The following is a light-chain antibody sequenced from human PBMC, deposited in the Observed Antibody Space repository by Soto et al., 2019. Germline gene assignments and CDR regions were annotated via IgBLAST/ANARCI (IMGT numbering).Light chain of an antibody. Sequence: QSALTQPASVSGSPGQSITISCTGTSSDVGGYNYVSWYQQYPGKAPKLMIYEVSNRPSGVSNRFSGSKSGNTASLTISGLQAEDEADYYCSSYTSSSTLVFGTGTKLTVI. V-gene: IGLV2-14*01. CDR3: SSYTSSSTLV. CDR2: EVS. J-gene: IGLJ1*01. CDR1: SSDVGGYNY.